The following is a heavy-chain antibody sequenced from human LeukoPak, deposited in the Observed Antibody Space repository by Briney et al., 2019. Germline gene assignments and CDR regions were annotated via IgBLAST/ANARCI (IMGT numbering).Heavy chain of an antibody. CDR2: IYTSGST. V-gene: IGHV4-61*02. Sequence: PSETLSLTCSVSGGSISSGSYYWSWIRQPAGKGLEWIGRIYTSGSTNYNPSLKSRVTISVDTSKNQFSLKLSSVTAADTAVCYCARFRRGTYGNWFDPWGQGTLVTVSS. D-gene: IGHD4-17*01. CDR1: GGSISSGSYY. J-gene: IGHJ5*02. CDR3: ARFRRGTYGNWFDP.